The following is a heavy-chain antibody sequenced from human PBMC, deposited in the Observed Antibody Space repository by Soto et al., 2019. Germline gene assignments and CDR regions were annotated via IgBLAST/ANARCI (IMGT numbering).Heavy chain of an antibody. CDR3: ARDTPGEGAAMFDL. CDR2: ISAYNGNI. J-gene: IGHJ5*02. CDR1: GYTFSNYG. V-gene: IGHV1-18*01. Sequence: QVQLVQSGAEVKKPGASVKVSCKASGYTFSNYGISWVRQAPGQGLEGMGWISAYNGNIKFAQKVQGRVTMTTDTFTSTAYMELRSLRSEDTAVYYCARDTPGEGAAMFDLWCQGTLVTVSS. D-gene: IGHD3-10*01.